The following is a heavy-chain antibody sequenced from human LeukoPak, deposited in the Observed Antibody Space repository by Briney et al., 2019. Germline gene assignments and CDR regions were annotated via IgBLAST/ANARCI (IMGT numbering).Heavy chain of an antibody. CDR1: GFSFVNSA. D-gene: IGHD1-26*01. CDR3: AKGGSLYFFDS. J-gene: IGHJ4*02. CDR2: IGASGVYT. Sequence: GGSLRLSCAASGFSFVNSAMSWVREAPGERVEWVSGIGASGVYTYYADSVKGRFTISRDNPKDTLFLQMDSLRAEDTAVYYCAKGGSLYFFDSWGQGTLVTVSS. V-gene: IGHV3-23*01.